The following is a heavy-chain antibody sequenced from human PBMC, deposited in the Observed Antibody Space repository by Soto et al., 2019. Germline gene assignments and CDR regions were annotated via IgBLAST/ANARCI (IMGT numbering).Heavy chain of an antibody. J-gene: IGHJ5*02. Sequence: SETLSLTCTVSDGSISTYYWSWIRQPAGKELEWIGHAFTSGNTNYNPSLRSRVTISIDTSKNQLSLNLRSVSAADTAVYYCARGRGEFDAWGQGTPVTVSS. CDR1: DGSISTYY. CDR2: AFTSGNT. V-gene: IGHV4-4*07. CDR3: ARGRGEFDA. D-gene: IGHD2-21*01.